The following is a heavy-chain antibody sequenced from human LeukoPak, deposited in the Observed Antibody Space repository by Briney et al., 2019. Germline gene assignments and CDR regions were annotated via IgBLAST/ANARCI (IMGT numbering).Heavy chain of an antibody. D-gene: IGHD4-17*01. J-gene: IGHJ6*02. CDR3: ATTVTTPYGMDV. Sequence: PSETLSLTCAVYGGSFSGYYWSWIRQPPGKGLEWIGEINHSGSTNYSPSLKSRVTISVDTSKNQFSLKLSSVTAADTAVYYCATTVTTPYGMDVWGQGTTVTVSS. V-gene: IGHV4-34*01. CDR1: GGSFSGYY. CDR2: INHSGST.